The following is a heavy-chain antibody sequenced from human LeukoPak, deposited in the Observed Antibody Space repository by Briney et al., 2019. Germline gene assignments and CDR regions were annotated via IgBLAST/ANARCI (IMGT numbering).Heavy chain of an antibody. CDR1: GYTFTGYY. V-gene: IGHV1-2*02. CDR2: INPNSGGT. D-gene: IGHD1-1*01. Sequence: ASVKVSCKASGYTFTGYYMHWVRQAPGQGLEWMGWINPNSGGTNYAQKFQGRVTMTRDTSISTAYMELSSLRSEDTAVYYCAALKMGGNDRSFDYWGQGTLVTVSS. J-gene: IGHJ4*02. CDR3: AALKMGGNDRSFDY.